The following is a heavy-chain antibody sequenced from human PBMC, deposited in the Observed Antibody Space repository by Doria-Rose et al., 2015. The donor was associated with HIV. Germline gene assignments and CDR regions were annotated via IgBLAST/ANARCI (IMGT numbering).Heavy chain of an antibody. CDR2: TYYRSRWYN. V-gene: IGHV6-1*01. J-gene: IGHJ5*02. Sequence: RQSPSRGLEWLGRTYYRSRWYNDYAESVRSRIIIKPDTSKNQFSLHPNSVTPEDTAVYYCARFVLPSSLNWFDPWGQGTLVTVSS. D-gene: IGHD6-13*01. CDR3: ARFVLPSSLNWFDP.